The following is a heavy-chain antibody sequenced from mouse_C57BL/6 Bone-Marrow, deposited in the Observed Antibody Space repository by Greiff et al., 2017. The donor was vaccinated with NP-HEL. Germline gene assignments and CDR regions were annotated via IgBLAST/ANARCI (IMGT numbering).Heavy chain of an antibody. CDR1: GYAFSSSW. CDR2: IYPGDGDT. V-gene: IGHV1-82*01. Sequence: VQLQQSGPELVKPGASVKISCKASGYAFSSSWMNWVKQRPGKGLEWIGRIYPGDGDTNYNGKFKGKATLTADKSSSTAYMQLSSLTSEDSAVYFCASAYYSNYWYFDVWGTGTTVTVSS. D-gene: IGHD2-5*01. J-gene: IGHJ1*03. CDR3: ASAYYSNYWYFDV.